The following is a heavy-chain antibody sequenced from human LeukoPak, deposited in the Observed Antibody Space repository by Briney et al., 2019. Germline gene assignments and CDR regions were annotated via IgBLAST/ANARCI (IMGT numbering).Heavy chain of an antibody. D-gene: IGHD3-22*01. J-gene: IGHJ3*02. Sequence: PGGSLRLSCAASGFTFSGSDIHWVRQASGKGLGWVGHIRSKTNNYATADAASVKGRFTFSRDDSKNTAYIQMNSLKTEDTAVYYCTRHNYDRSGYGAFDIWGQGTMVTVSS. V-gene: IGHV3-73*01. CDR2: IRSKTNNYAT. CDR1: GFTFSGSD. CDR3: TRHNYDRSGYGAFDI.